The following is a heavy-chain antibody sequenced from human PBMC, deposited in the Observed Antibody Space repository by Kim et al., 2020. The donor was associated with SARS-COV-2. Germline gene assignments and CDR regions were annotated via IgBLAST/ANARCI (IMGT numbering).Heavy chain of an antibody. CDR3: ARVVDNWDFHFDY. CDR2: MNPNSGNT. CDR1: GYTFTSYD. V-gene: IGHV1-8*01. J-gene: IGHJ4*02. D-gene: IGHD1-7*01. Sequence: ASVKVSCKASGYTFTSYDINWVRQATGQGLEWMGWMNPNSGNTGYAQKFQGRVTMTRNTSISTAYMELSSLRSEDTAVYYCARVVDNWDFHFDYWGQGTLVTVSS.